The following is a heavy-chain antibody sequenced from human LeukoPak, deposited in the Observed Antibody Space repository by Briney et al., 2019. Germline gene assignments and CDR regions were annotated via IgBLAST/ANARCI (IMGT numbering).Heavy chain of an antibody. CDR1: GFTFSSYG. CDR3: ARDRKAPYYYDSARGAFDI. D-gene: IGHD3-22*01. CDR2: IWYDGSNK. V-gene: IGHV3-33*01. J-gene: IGHJ3*02. Sequence: PGGSLRLSCAASGFTFSSYGMHWVRQAPGKGLEWVAVIWYDGSNKYYADSVKRRFTISRDNSKNTMYLQMNSLRAEDTAVYYCARDRKAPYYYDSARGAFDIWGQGTMVTVSS.